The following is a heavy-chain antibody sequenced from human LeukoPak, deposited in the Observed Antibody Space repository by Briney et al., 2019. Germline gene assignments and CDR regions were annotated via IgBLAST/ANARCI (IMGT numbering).Heavy chain of an antibody. CDR2: IYTSGST. V-gene: IGHV4-4*08. J-gene: IGHJ4*01. CDR1: GGSISSYY. CDR3: ARAPPYSGTPDY. D-gene: IGHD1-1*01. Sequence: SETLSLTCTVSGGSISSYYWSWIRQPPGKGLEWIGRIYTSGSTNYNPSLKSRVTISVDTSKNQFSLKLSSVTAADTAVYYCARAPPYSGTPDYWGQGTLVTVSS.